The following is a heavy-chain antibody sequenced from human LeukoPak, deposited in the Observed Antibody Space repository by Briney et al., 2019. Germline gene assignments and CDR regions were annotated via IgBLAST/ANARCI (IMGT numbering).Heavy chain of an antibody. Sequence: GGSLRLSCAASGFTFSSYSMNWVRQAPGKGLEWVSSISSSSSYIYYADSVKGRFTISRDNAKNSLYLQMNSLRAEDTAVYYCAGTIVVATPDAFDIWGQGTMVTVSS. CDR3: AGTIVVATPDAFDI. CDR2: ISSSSSYI. J-gene: IGHJ3*02. CDR1: GFTFSSYS. V-gene: IGHV3-21*01. D-gene: IGHD3-22*01.